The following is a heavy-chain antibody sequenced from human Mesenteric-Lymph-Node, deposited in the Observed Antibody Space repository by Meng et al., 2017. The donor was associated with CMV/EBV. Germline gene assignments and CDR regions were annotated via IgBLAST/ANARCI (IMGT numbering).Heavy chain of an antibody. J-gene: IGHJ1*01. CDR1: GFIFSSYA. Sequence: GGSLRLSCAASGFIFSSYAMSWVRQAPGKGLEWVSAISGSGGSTYYEDSVKGRFTISRDISKNTLYLQMNSLRAEDTAIYYCAREFSAAFHHWGQGALVTVSS. CDR3: AREFSAAFHH. V-gene: IGHV3-23*01. D-gene: IGHD6-13*01. CDR2: ISGSGGST.